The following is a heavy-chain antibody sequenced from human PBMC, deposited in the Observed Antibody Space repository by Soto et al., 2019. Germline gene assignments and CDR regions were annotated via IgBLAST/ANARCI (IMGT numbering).Heavy chain of an antibody. CDR2: IKFDGSEK. CDR3: VKDGGYCSSATCYSPRNHYFDS. J-gene: IGHJ4*02. CDR1: GFSFSDYW. Sequence: GGSLRLSCVAPGFSFSDYWMSWVRQAPGKGPEWVANIKFDGSEKQYVDSVRGRFSISRDNFRNSLFLQMNSLRAGDTAIYYCVKDGGYCSSATCYSPRNHYFDSWGQGTLVTVSS. D-gene: IGHD2-2*01. V-gene: IGHV3-7*03.